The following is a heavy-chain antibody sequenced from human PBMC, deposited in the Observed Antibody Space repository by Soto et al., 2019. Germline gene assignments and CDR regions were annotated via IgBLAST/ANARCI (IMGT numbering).Heavy chain of an antibody. V-gene: IGHV4-39*01. D-gene: IGHD4-17*01. J-gene: IGHJ5*02. CDR2: IYYSGST. Sequence: QLQLQESGPGLVKPSETLSLTCTVSGGSISSSSSYWGWIRQPPGKGLDWIGYIYYSGSTNYNPSLKGPVTVSVDTSKHQFSLKLTSVTAADTAVYYCARQPPGAVTVTSVINWFDPWGQGALVTVSS. CDR1: GGSISSSSSY. CDR3: ARQPPGAVTVTSVINWFDP.